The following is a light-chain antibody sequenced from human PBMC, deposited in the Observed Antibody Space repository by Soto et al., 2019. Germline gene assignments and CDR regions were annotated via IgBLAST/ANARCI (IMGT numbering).Light chain of an antibody. CDR1: QSVSSY. Sequence: EIVLTQSPATLSLSPGERATLSCRASQSVSSYLIWYQQKPGQAPRLLISDASTRATGIPTRFSGSGSGTDFTHTISSLEPEDFAVYYCQQRANWPITFGQGTRLEIK. V-gene: IGKV3-11*01. CDR2: DAS. J-gene: IGKJ5*01. CDR3: QQRANWPIT.